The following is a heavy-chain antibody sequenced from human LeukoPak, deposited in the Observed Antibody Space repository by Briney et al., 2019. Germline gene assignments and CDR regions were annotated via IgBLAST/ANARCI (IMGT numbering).Heavy chain of an antibody. Sequence: GGSLRLSCAASGFPFSSYAMSWVRQAPGKGLEWVSSINWNGGNTAYADSVKGRFTISRDTAKDSLYLQLNSLRAEDTALYYCARDRGCLQYIDYWGQGTLVTVSS. D-gene: IGHD5-24*01. CDR3: ARDRGCLQYIDY. CDR1: GFPFSSYA. CDR2: INWNGGNT. J-gene: IGHJ4*02. V-gene: IGHV3-20*04.